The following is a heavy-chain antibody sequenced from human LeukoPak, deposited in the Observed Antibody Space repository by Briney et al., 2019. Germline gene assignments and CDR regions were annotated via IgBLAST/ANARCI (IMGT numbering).Heavy chain of an antibody. V-gene: IGHV3-23*01. Sequence: GGSLRLSCAASGFTFSSYAMSWVRQAPGKGLEWVSAISGSGGSTYYADSVKGRFTISRDNSKNTLYLQMNSLRAEDTALYYCAKARGYYDSSGYSLYDYWGQGTLVTVSS. CDR2: ISGSGGST. CDR1: GFTFSSYA. J-gene: IGHJ4*02. CDR3: AKARGYYDSSGYSLYDY. D-gene: IGHD3-22*01.